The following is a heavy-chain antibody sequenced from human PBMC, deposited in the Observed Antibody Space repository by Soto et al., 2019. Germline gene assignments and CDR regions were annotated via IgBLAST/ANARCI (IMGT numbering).Heavy chain of an antibody. Sequence: QVQLVQSGAEVKKPGSSVKVSCKASGGTFSSYAISWVRQAPGQGLEWMGGIIPIFGTANYAQKFQGRVTITADESTITAYMELSSLRSEDTAVYYCARAAPGIAVAGYFDYWGQGTLVTFSS. J-gene: IGHJ4*02. CDR1: GGTFSSYA. CDR2: IIPIFGTA. V-gene: IGHV1-69*01. CDR3: ARAAPGIAVAGYFDY. D-gene: IGHD6-19*01.